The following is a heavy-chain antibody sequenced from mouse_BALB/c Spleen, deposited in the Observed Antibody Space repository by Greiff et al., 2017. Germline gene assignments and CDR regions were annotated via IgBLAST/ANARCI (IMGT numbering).Heavy chain of an antibody. J-gene: IGHJ4*01. D-gene: IGHD2-2*01. CDR3: ARSGLRRRDAMDY. CDR1: GYAFTNYL. Sequence: VKLQESGAELVRPGTSVKVSCKASGYAFTNYLIEWVKQRPGQGLEWIGVINPGSGGTSYNQKFKGKATLTVDKSSSTAYMHLNSLTSEDSAVYYCARSGLRRRDAMDYWGQGTSVTVSS. V-gene: IGHV1-54*01. CDR2: INPGSGGT.